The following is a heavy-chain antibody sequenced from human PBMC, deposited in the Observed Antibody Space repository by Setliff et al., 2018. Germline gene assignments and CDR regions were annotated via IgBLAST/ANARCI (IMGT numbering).Heavy chain of an antibody. CDR2: IYRNGNT. CDR3: ARAGPTVTFFRVLVISWWDP. J-gene: IGHJ5*02. V-gene: IGHV4-38-2*01. CDR1: GGSFSGYY. Sequence: PSETLSLTCAVYGGSFSGYYWGWIRQSPGEGLEWIGSIYRNGNTYYNPSLKSRVTISVDTSKNQFSLKLSSVTAADTATYYCARAGPTVTFFRVLVISWWDPWGQGSLVTVSS. D-gene: IGHD3-3*01.